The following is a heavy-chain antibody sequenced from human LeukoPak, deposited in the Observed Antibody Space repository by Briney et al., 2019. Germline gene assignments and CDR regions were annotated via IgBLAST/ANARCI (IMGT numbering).Heavy chain of an antibody. D-gene: IGHD6-13*01. CDR2: ISSSSSYI. CDR3: ARGAAAGPFDY. CDR1: GFTFSSYW. J-gene: IGHJ4*02. Sequence: GGSLRLSCAASGFTFSSYWMSWVRQAPGKGLEWVSSISSSSSYIYYADSVKGRFTISRDNAKNSLYLQMNSLRAEDTAVYYCARGAAAGPFDYWGQGTLVTVSS. V-gene: IGHV3-21*01.